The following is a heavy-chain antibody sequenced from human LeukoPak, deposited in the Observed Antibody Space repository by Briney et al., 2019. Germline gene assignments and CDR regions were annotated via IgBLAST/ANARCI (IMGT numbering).Heavy chain of an antibody. CDR1: GFTFSSYW. CDR3: ARGLGDDYVWGSYRVEFDY. J-gene: IGHJ4*02. V-gene: IGHV3-7*01. D-gene: IGHD3-16*02. Sequence: GGSLRLSCAASGFTFSSYWMSWVRQAPGKGLEWVANIKQDGSEKYYVDSVKGRFTISRDNAKNSLYLQMNSLRAEDTAVYYCARGLGDDYVWGSYRVEFDYWGQGTLVTVSS. CDR2: IKQDGSEK.